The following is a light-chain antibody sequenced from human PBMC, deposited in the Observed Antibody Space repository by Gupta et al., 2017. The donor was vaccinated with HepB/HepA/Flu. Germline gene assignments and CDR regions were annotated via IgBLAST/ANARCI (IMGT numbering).Light chain of an antibody. V-gene: IGKV4-1*01. CDR3: QQCFSTLVS. CDR1: QSLLFRSNNKNY. J-gene: IGKJ4*01. Sequence: DIVMTQSPDSLAVSLGERATVNCKSSQSLLFRSNNKNYLAWYQQRPGQPPKLLIYWASTRESGVPDRFSGSGSGTDFSLTISSLQAEDVAVYYCQQCFSTLVSFGGGTKVEIK. CDR2: WAS.